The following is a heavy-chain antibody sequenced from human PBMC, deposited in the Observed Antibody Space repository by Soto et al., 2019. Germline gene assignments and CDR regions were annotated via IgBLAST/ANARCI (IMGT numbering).Heavy chain of an antibody. V-gene: IGHV3-30*18. Sequence: LRLSCAASGFTFSSYGMHWVRQAPGKGLEWVAVISYDGSNKYYADSVKGRFTISRDNSKNTLYLQMNSLRAEDTAVYYCAKLGGAPPPDPWGQGTLVTVSS. CDR3: AKLGGAPPPDP. D-gene: IGHD3-16*01. CDR1: GFTFSSYG. J-gene: IGHJ5*02. CDR2: ISYDGSNK.